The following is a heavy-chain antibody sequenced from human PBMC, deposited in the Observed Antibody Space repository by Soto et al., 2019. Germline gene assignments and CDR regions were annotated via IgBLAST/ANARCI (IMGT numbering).Heavy chain of an antibody. CDR1: GFTFSSYG. J-gene: IGHJ6*02. Sequence: GGSLRLSCAASGFTFSSYGMRWVRQAPGKGLEWVAVISYDGSNKYYADSVKGRFTISRDNSKNTLYLQMNSLRAEDTAVYYCARVGEMATISTGYGMDVWGQGTTVTVSS. CDR3: ARVGEMATISTGYGMDV. V-gene: IGHV3-30*03. D-gene: IGHD5-12*01. CDR2: ISYDGSNK.